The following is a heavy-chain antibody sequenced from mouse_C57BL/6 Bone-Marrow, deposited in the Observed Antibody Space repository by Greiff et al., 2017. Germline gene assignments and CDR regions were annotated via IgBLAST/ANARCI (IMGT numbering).Heavy chain of an antibody. V-gene: IGHV1-26*01. CDR1: GYTFTDYY. Sequence: VQLQQSGPELVKPGASVKISCKASGYTFTDYYMNWVKQSHGKSLEWIGDINPNNGGTSYNQKFKGKATLTVDKSSSTAYMELRSLTSEDSAVYYCARTPFYYGNWDFDYWGQGTTLTVSA. D-gene: IGHD2-1*01. J-gene: IGHJ2*01. CDR2: INPNNGGT. CDR3: ARTPFYYGNWDFDY.